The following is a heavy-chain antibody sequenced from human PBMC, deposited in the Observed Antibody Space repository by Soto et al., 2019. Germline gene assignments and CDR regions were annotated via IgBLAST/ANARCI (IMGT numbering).Heavy chain of an antibody. J-gene: IGHJ4*02. V-gene: IGHV4-34*01. CDR2: INHSGST. D-gene: IGHD4-17*01. Sequence: QVQLQQWGAGLLKPSETLSLTCAVYGGSFRGYYWSWIRQPPGKGLEWIGEINHSGSTNYNPSLKSRVTISVDTSKNQFSLKLSSVTAADTAVYYCARGRTTVVTHWGQGTLVTVSS. CDR3: ARGRTTVVTH. CDR1: GGSFRGYY.